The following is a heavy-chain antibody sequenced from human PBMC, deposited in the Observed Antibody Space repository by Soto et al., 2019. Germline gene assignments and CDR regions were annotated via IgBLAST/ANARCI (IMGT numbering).Heavy chain of an antibody. CDR1: GFTFSAYA. CDR3: AKVRESAAADHFDS. D-gene: IGHD6-13*01. J-gene: IGHJ4*02. V-gene: IGHV3-23*01. CDR2: ISGSGGTT. Sequence: GGSLRLSCAASGFTFSAYAMSWVRQAPGKGLEWVSVISGSGGTTYYADSVKGRFTISRDNSKNTLYVQMNSLRAEDTAVYYCAKVRESAAADHFDSWGQGTLVTVSS.